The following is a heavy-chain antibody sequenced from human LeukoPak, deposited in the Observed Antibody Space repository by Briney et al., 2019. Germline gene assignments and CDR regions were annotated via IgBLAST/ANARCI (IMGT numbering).Heavy chain of an antibody. J-gene: IGHJ4*02. CDR1: GFTFSSYA. CDR3: ARGARGGGTYYYDSSGYYWTSFDY. CDR2: ISYDGSNK. Sequence: GRSLRLSCAASGFTFSSYAMHWVRQAPGKGLEWVAVISYDGSNKYYADSVKGLFTISRDNSKNTLYLQMNSLRAEDTAVYYCARGARGGGTYYYDSSGYYWTSFDYWGQGTLVTVSS. D-gene: IGHD3-22*01. V-gene: IGHV3-30*01.